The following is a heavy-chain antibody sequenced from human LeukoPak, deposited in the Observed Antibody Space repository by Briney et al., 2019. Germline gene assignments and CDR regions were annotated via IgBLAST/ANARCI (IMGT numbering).Heavy chain of an antibody. J-gene: IGHJ4*02. CDR1: GGSISSYY. CDR2: IYTSGST. D-gene: IGHD3-22*01. V-gene: IGHV4-4*07. CDR3: ARRATHYYDSSGYYYFDY. Sequence: PSETLSLTCTVSGGSISSYYWSWIRQPAGKGLEWIGRIYTSGSTNYNPSLKSRVTMSVDTSKNQFSLKLSSVTAADTTVYYCARRATHYYDSSGYYYFDYWGQGTLVTVSS.